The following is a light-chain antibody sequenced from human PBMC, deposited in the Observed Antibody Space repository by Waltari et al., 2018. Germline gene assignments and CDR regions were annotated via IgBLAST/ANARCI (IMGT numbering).Light chain of an antibody. V-gene: IGKV3-20*01. Sequence: ELILTQSPATLSVSPGERATLSCRSSQSISNYLAWYPQKPGQAPRLLISCASGRSTGIPDRFSGVGSGTEFTLTISGLEPEDFAIYYCQKYSSSPFTFGPGTKLDIK. J-gene: IGKJ3*01. CDR3: QKYSSSPFT. CDR2: CAS. CDR1: QSISNY.